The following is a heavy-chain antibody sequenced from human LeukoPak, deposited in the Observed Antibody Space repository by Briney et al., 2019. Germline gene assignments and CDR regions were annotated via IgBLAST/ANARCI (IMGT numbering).Heavy chain of an antibody. J-gene: IGHJ4*02. V-gene: IGHV1-3*01. CDR3: ARDSGSGSNDY. Sequence: ASVKVSCKASGYTFTSYAIHWVRQAPGQRLEWMGWISAGNGNTKYSQNFQGRVTFISDTSATTAFMELSSLRSEDAAVYYCARDSGSGSNDYWGQGTLVTVSS. D-gene: IGHD1-26*01. CDR2: ISAGNGNT. CDR1: GYTFTSYA.